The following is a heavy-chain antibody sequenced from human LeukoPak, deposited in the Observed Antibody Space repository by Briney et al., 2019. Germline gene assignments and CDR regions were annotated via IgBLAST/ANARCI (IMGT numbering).Heavy chain of an antibody. CDR2: INRSGGIT. D-gene: IGHD2-15*01. CDR3: ARSACSGGSCYSLFDY. Sequence: GASVKVSCKASGYTFTNYNMHWVRQAPGQGLEWMGIINRSGGITTYAQKFQGRVTMTRDTSTSTVYMEPSSLRSEDSAVYFCARSACSGGSCYSLFDYWGQGTLVTVS. V-gene: IGHV1-46*01. CDR1: GYTFTNYN. J-gene: IGHJ4*02.